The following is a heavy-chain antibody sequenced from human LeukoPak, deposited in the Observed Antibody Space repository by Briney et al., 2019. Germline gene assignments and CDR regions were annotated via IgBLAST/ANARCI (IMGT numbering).Heavy chain of an antibody. V-gene: IGHV1-8*01. J-gene: IGHJ4*02. CDR2: TNPNSGNT. CDR3: ARYGSAVHDYGDYVAEDY. D-gene: IGHD4-17*01. CDR1: GYTFTSYD. Sequence: ASVKVSCKASGYTFTSYDINWVRQATGQGLEWMGWTNPNSGNTGYAQKFQGRVTMTRNTSISAAYMELSSLRSEDTAVYYCARYGSAVHDYGDYVAEDYWGQGTLVTVSS.